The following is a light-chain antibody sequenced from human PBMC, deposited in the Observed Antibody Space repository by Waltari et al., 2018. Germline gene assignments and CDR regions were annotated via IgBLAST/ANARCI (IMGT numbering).Light chain of an antibody. CDR1: QSISSW. CDR2: KAS. Sequence: DIHMTQSPSPLSASVGDRVTITCRASQSISSWLAWYQQKPGKAPKLLIYKASSLESGVPSRFSGSGSGTEFTLTISSLQPDDFATYYCQQYNSYWTFGQGTKVEIK. V-gene: IGKV1-5*03. CDR3: QQYNSYWT. J-gene: IGKJ1*01.